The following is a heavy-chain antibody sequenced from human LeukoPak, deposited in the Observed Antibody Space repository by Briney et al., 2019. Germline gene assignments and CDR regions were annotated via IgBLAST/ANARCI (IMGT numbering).Heavy chain of an antibody. J-gene: IGHJ3*02. CDR2: IYHSGST. D-gene: IGHD4-17*01. CDR1: GGSISTSGYY. Sequence: PSETLSLTCTVSGGSISTSGYYWGWIRQPPGKGLEWIGNIYHSGSTYYNPSLKSRVSISVDTSKNHFSLDLSSVTAADSAVYYCARFDYGDATIDIWGQGTMVTVSS. CDR3: ARFDYGDATIDI. V-gene: IGHV4-39*07.